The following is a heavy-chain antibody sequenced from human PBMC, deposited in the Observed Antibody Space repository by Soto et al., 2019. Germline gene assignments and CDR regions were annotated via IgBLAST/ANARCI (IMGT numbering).Heavy chain of an antibody. CDR2: ISGSGGST. CDR3: AKVWAEQVVYYYGMDV. D-gene: IGHD6-13*01. V-gene: IGHV3-23*01. J-gene: IGHJ6*02. Sequence: GGSLRLSCAASGFTFSSYAMSWVRQAPGKGLEWVSAISGSGGSTYYADSVKGRFTISRDNSKNTLYLQMNSLRAEDTAVYYCAKVWAEQVVYYYGMDVWGQGNTVTVSS. CDR1: GFTFSSYA.